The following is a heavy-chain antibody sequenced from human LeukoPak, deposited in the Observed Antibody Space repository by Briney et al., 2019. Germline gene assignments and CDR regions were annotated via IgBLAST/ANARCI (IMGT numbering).Heavy chain of an antibody. CDR3: ARDVPGIEFGELWPYYYYYMDV. Sequence: SETLSLTCTVSGGSISSYYWSWIRQPAGKGLEWIGRIYTSGSTNYNPSLKSRVTMSVDTSKNQFSLKLRSVHAADTAVDYCARDVPGIEFGELWPYYYYYMDVWGKGTTVTVSS. CDR2: IYTSGST. CDR1: GGSISSYY. J-gene: IGHJ6*03. D-gene: IGHD3-10*01. V-gene: IGHV4-4*07.